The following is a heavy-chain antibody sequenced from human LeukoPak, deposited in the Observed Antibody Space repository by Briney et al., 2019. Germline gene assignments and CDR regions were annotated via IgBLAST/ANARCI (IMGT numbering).Heavy chain of an antibody. J-gene: IGHJ4*02. CDR3: ARVRDYLFDY. CDR1: GYTFTSHG. V-gene: IGHV1-18*01. CDR2: IRPSTGDT. D-gene: IGHD2/OR15-2a*01. Sequence: ASVKVSCKASGYTFTSHGISWVRRAPGQGLEWMGWIRPSTGDTDYALKFQGRVTLTTDTSTSTAYMELRSLRSDDTAVYYCARVRDYLFDYWGQGTLVTVSS.